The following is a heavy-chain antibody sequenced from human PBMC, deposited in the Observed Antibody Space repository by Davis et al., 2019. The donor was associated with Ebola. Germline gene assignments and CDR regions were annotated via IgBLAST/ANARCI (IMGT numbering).Heavy chain of an antibody. CDR2: IRSKANSYAT. D-gene: IGHD4-17*01. CDR1: GFTFSGSA. CDR3: TTTTVTTEGVDY. Sequence: GGSLRLSCAASGFTFSGSAMHWVRHASGQGLEWVGRIRSKANSYATAYAASVKGRFTISRDDSKNTAYLQMNSLKTEDTAVYYCTTTTVTTEGVDYWGQGTLVTVSS. J-gene: IGHJ4*02. V-gene: IGHV3-73*01.